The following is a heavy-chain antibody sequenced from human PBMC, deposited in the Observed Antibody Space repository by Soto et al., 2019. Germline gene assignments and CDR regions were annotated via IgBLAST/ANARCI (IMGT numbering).Heavy chain of an antibody. CDR1: GYSFTSYW. CDR3: ARLVSGLVV. Sequence: PGESLKISCKGSGYSFTSYWISWVRQMPGKGLEWMGRIDPSDSYTNYSPSFQGHVTISADKSISTPYLQWSSLKASDTAMYCRARLVSGLVVWEQETSVTVSS. V-gene: IGHV5-10-1*01. J-gene: IGHJ6*01. CDR2: IDPSDSYT. D-gene: IGHD1-26*01.